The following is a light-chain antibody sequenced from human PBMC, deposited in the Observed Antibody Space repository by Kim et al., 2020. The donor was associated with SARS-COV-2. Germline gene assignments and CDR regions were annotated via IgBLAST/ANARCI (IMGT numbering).Light chain of an antibody. CDR2: DVS. CDR1: SSDIGNYNY. CDR3: SSYTSSSPYV. Sequence: GQSFTISCTGTSSDIGNYNYVSWYQQHPGKAPKLIIYDVSKRPSGVSNRFSGSKSGNTASLTISGLQAEDEADYYCSSYTSSSPYVFATGTKVTVL. J-gene: IGLJ1*01. V-gene: IGLV2-14*03.